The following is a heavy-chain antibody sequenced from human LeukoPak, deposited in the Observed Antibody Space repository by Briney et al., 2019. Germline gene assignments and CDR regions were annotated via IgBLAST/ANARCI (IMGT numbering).Heavy chain of an antibody. D-gene: IGHD6-19*01. CDR3: AKDLLGQWPTVFDY. CDR1: GFTFTSYW. CDR2: IKQDGSEK. V-gene: IGHV3-7*01. Sequence: GGSLRLSCAASGFTFTSYWMTWVGQAPGKGREGVANIKQDGSEKYYVDSVKGRFTISRDNAKNSLYLQMNSLRAEDTAVYYCAKDLLGQWPTVFDYWGQGTLVTVSS. J-gene: IGHJ4*02.